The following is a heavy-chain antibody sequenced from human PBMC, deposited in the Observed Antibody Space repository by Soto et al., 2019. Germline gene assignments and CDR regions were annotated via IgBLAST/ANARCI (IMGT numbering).Heavy chain of an antibody. J-gene: IGHJ5*02. CDR3: ATLPPRSEVALLPITT. V-gene: IGHV4-4*02. CDR2: IYHIGSP. CDR1: GGSISRTNW. Sequence: QVQLQQSGPGLVKPSGTLSLTCAVSGGSISRTNWWSWVRQSPGKGLEWIGEIYHIGSPTYNPSLRGRVTISADKSNNQFSLKMRYVTAADAAVYYSATLPPRSEVALLPITTWGQRTLITVSS. D-gene: IGHD2-15*01.